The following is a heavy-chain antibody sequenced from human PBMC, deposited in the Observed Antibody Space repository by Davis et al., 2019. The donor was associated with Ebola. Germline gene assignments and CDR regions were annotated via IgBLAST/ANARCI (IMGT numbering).Heavy chain of an antibody. Sequence: AASVKVSCKASGYTFTSYYMHWVRQAPGQGLEWMGRIIPILVIANYAQKFQGRVTITADKSTSTAYMELSSLRSEDTAVYYCARGGGSSKRTMGYWGQGTLVTVSS. D-gene: IGHD1-26*01. V-gene: IGHV1-69*04. CDR2: IIPILVIA. CDR1: GYTFTSYY. CDR3: ARGGGSSKRTMGY. J-gene: IGHJ4*02.